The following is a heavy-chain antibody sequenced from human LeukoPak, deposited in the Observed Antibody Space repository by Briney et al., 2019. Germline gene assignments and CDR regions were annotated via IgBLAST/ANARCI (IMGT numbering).Heavy chain of an antibody. V-gene: IGHV1-46*01. D-gene: IGHD5-18*01. CDR3: ARVIGYGTVSSCPGMDV. J-gene: IGHJ6*02. CDR1: GYTFTTYY. Sequence: ASVKLSCKTSGYTFTTYYLNWVRQDPGQGLGWMGKIDPSYRRACYAQKFQGRLTITRDTSTSTVYMRLSSLTSEDTAVYFCARVIGYGTVSSCPGMDVWGQGTTVTVSS. CDR2: IDPSYRRA.